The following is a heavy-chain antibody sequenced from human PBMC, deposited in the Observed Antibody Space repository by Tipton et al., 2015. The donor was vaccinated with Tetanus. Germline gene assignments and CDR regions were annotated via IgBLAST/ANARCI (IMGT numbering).Heavy chain of an antibody. Sequence: TLSLTCTVSGGSFSSSNDYWAWIRQPPGKGLEWVGSTYYGGSTYFNPSLRSRGTISIDTSRNQFSLQLSSVTAADTALYFCARRSHIGAPVWGQGTLVTVAS. V-gene: IGHV4-39*01. CDR2: TYYGGST. CDR3: ARRSHIGAPV. D-gene: IGHD2-21*01. CDR1: GGSFSSSNDY. J-gene: IGHJ3*01.